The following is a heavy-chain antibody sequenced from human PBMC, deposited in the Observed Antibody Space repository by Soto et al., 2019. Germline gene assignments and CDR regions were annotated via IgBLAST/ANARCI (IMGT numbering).Heavy chain of an antibody. D-gene: IGHD1-1*01. Sequence: GGSLRLSCATSGFTFSGEWVHWVRQVPGKGLVWVSRINKDGSYKNYADFVEGRFTISRDDAKSELYLHMDRLRAEDTAVYYCARGGLEPFDYLRQRALVTVSS. CDR1: GFTFSGEW. CDR3: ARGGLEPFDY. J-gene: IGHJ4*02. V-gene: IGHV3-74*01. CDR2: INKDGSYK.